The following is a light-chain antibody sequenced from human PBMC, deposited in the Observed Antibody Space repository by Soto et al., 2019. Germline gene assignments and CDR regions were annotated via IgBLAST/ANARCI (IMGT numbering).Light chain of an antibody. CDR1: QGISNY. V-gene: IGKV1-27*01. CDR2: AAS. CDR3: QQYNSYSPIT. J-gene: IGKJ1*01. Sequence: DIQMTQSPSSLSASVGDRVTITCRASQGISNYLAWYQQKPGKGPKLLIYAASTLQSGVPSRFSGSGSGTEFTLTISSLQPDDFATYYCQQYNSYSPITFGQGTKVDIK.